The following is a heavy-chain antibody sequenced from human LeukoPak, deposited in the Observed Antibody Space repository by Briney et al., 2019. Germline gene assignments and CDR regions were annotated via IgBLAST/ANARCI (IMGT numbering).Heavy chain of an antibody. CDR3: ARDHSSSGQLFDF. CDR2: ISGYNGNT. D-gene: IGHD6-25*01. Sequence: ASVKVSCKASGYIFTNFGISWVRQARGQGLEWMGWISGYNGNTKYVQKFQGRVTMTTDTSTSTAYMELRSLRSDDTAVYYCARDHSSSGQLFDFWGQGTPVTVSS. V-gene: IGHV1-18*01. CDR1: GYIFTNFG. J-gene: IGHJ4*02.